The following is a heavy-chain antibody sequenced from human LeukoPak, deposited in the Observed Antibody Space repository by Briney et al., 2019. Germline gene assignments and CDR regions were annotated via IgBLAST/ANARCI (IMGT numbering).Heavy chain of an antibody. Sequence: SETPSLTCTVSGGSISSYYWSWIRQPPGKGLEWIGYIYYSGSTNYNPSLKSRVTISVDTSKNQFSLKLSSVTAADTAVYYCARDRCGGDCYPYYYYGMDVWGQGTTVTVSS. D-gene: IGHD2-21*02. CDR2: IYYSGST. J-gene: IGHJ6*02. CDR3: ARDRCGGDCYPYYYYGMDV. CDR1: GGSISSYY. V-gene: IGHV4-59*01.